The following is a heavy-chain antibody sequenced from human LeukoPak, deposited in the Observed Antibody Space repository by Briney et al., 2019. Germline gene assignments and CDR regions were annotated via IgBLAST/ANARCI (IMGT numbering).Heavy chain of an antibody. J-gene: IGHJ4*02. CDR2: IYNSENT. D-gene: IGHD6-13*01. CDR1: CGSINIYC. CDR3: ARWDEAAAGIYY. Sequence: PSDTVSLMHSVACGSINIYCWSWTRQPPGKGLEWLEYIYNSENTKYNPALKSRISITLDTSKNQFSLKLSSVTAADTAVYYCARWDEAAAGIYYWGQGTLVTVSS. V-gene: IGHV4-59*07.